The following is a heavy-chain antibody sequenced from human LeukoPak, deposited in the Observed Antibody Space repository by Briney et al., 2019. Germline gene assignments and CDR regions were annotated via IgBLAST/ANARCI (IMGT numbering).Heavy chain of an antibody. J-gene: IGHJ5*02. CDR2: INHSGNT. V-gene: IGHV4-34*01. CDR3: ARGDDYGDNWFDP. CDR1: GGSFSGYY. D-gene: IGHD4-17*01. Sequence: PSETLSLTCAVYGGSFSGYYWSWIRQPPGKGLGWIGEINHSGNTNYNPSLKSRVTISVDTSKNQSSLKLSSVTAADTAVYYCARGDDYGDNWFDPWGQGTLVTVSS.